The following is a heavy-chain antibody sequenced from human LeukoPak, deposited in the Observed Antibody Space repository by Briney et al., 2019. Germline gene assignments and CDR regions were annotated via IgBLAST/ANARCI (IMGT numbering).Heavy chain of an antibody. J-gene: IGHJ6*02. V-gene: IGHV3-21*01. D-gene: IGHD4-17*01. CDR2: ISSSSSYI. Sequence: GGSLRLSCAASGFTFSSYSMNWVRQAPGKGLEWVSSISSSSSYIYYADSVKGRFTISRDNAKNSLYLQMNSLRAEDTAVYYCAAHRGYGDYEFPYYYGMDVWGQGTTVTVSS. CDR1: GFTFSSYS. CDR3: AAHRGYGDYEFPYYYGMDV.